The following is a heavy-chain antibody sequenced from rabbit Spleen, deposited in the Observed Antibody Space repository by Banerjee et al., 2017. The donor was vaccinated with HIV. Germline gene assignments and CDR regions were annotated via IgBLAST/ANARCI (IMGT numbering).Heavy chain of an antibody. Sequence: QSLEESGGGLVQPEGSLTLTCKASGFSFSSSDYICWVRQAPGKGLEWISCIYTVGSGGTYYATWAKGRFTVSKTSSTTVTLQMTSLTAADTATYFCARGSADDSVGYHSNLWGPGTLVTVS. CDR3: ARGSADDSVGYHSNL. CDR1: GFSFSSSDY. J-gene: IGHJ4*01. CDR2: IYTVGSGGT. V-gene: IGHV1S40*01. D-gene: IGHD3-1*01.